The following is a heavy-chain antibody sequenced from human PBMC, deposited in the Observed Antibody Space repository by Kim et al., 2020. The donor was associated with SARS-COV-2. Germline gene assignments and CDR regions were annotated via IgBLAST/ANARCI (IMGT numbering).Heavy chain of an antibody. CDR3: THCYYYGMDV. V-gene: IGHV3-15*01. J-gene: IGHJ6*02. CDR2: ITTKADGGTT. Sequence: GGSLRLSCTASGFTSSDAWMSWVRQAPGKGLEWVGRITTKADGGTTDYAAPVKGRFTISRDDSENTLFLQINSLKTEDTAVYYCTHCYYYGMDVCGQGTT. CDR1: GFTSSDAW.